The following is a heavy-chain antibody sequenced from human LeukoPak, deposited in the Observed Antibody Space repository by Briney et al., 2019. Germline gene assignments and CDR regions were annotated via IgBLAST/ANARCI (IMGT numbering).Heavy chain of an antibody. V-gene: IGHV1-69*05. CDR3: ARVTGPGSYGDWYFDL. CDR2: IIPIFGTA. Sequence: ASVKVSCKASGGTFSSYAISWVRQAPGQGLEWVGGIIPIFGTANYAQKLQGRVTIATIDSTSTTYMELISLRSEDTAVYYCARVTGPGSYGDWYFDLWGRGTLVTVSS. J-gene: IGHJ2*01. D-gene: IGHD5-18*01. CDR1: GGTFSSYA.